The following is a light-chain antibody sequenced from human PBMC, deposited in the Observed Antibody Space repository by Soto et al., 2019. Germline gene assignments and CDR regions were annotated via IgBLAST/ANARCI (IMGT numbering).Light chain of an antibody. CDR3: TYDTSSSPVV. CDR1: SSDVGGYNY. Sequence: QSALTQPASVSGSPGQSITISCTGTSSDVGGYNYVSWYQQHPGKAPKLMIYDVSNRPSGVYNRFSASKSGTTASLTISGLHAEDEYYYYSTYDTSSSPVVFGGGTKLTVL. CDR2: DVS. V-gene: IGLV2-14*01. J-gene: IGLJ2*01.